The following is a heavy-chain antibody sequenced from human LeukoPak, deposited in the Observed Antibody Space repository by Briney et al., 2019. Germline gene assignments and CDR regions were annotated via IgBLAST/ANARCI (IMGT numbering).Heavy chain of an antibody. Sequence: GGSLRLSCAVSGITLSNYGMSWVRQAPGKGLEWVAGISDSGGRTNYADSVKGRFTISRDNPKNTLYLQMNSLRAEDTAVYFCAKRGVVIRAILVGFHKEAYYFDSWGQGALVTVSS. CDR1: GITLSNYG. CDR3: AKRGVVIRAILVGFHKEAYYFDS. D-gene: IGHD2-21*01. CDR2: ISDSGGRT. V-gene: IGHV3-23*01. J-gene: IGHJ4*02.